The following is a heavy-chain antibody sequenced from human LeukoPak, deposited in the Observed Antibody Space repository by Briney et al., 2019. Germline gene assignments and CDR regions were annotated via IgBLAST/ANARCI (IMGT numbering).Heavy chain of an antibody. J-gene: IGHJ3*02. CDR1: GGSISSSSYY. CDR2: IYYSGST. Sequence: SETLSLTCTVSGGSISSSSYYWGWIRQPPGKGLEWIGSIYYSGSTYYNPSLKSRVTISVDASKNQFPLKLSSVTAADTAVYYCARAVYNWNGRPGAFDIWGQGTMVTVSS. D-gene: IGHD1-20*01. V-gene: IGHV4-39*06. CDR3: ARAVYNWNGRPGAFDI.